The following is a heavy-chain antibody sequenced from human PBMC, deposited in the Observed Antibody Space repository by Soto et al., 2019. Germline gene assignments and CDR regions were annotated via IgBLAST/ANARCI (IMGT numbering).Heavy chain of an antibody. CDR2: INPNSGGT. V-gene: IGHV1-2*04. CDR1: GYTFTGYY. CDR3: ARELYPGGHYYGMDV. Sequence: GASLKVSCKASGYTFTGYYMHWVRQAPGQGLVWMGWINPNSGGTNYAQKFQGWVTMTRDTSISTAYMELSRLRSDDTAVYYCARELYPGGHYYGMDVWGQGTTVPVSS. J-gene: IGHJ6*02. D-gene: IGHD2-8*01.